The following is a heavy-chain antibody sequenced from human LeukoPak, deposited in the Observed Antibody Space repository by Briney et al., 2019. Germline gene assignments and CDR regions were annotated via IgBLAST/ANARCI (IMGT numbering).Heavy chain of an antibody. D-gene: IGHD5-24*01. J-gene: IGHJ4*02. Sequence: GRSLRLSCAASGFTFSSYAMHWVRQAPGKGLEWVAIISDDGSNEYYADSVKGRFTISRDNSKNTVYLQMNSLRPEDTAMYYCARPSPPGDGYNPCDYWGPGALVIVSS. CDR3: ARPSPPGDGYNPCDY. CDR1: GFTFSSYA. CDR2: ISDDGSNE. V-gene: IGHV3-30-3*01.